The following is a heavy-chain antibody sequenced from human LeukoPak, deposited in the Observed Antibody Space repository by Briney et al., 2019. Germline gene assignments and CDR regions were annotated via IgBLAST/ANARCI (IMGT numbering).Heavy chain of an antibody. CDR3: ARDVYPGDAFDI. Sequence: KSSKTLSLTCTVSGGSISSYYWSWIRQPPGKGLEWTGYIYYSGSTNYNPSLKSRVTISVDTSKNQFSLKLSSVTAADTAVYYCARDVYPGDAFDIWGQGTMVTVSS. CDR2: IYYSGST. J-gene: IGHJ3*02. CDR1: GGSISSYY. V-gene: IGHV4-59*01.